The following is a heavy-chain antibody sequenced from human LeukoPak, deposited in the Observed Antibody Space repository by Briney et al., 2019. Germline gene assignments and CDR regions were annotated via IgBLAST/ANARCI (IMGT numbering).Heavy chain of an antibody. V-gene: IGHV3-23*01. D-gene: IGHD3-3*01. CDR2: ISGSGGST. Sequence: GGSLRLSCAASGFTFSSYAMGGVRQAPGKGLEWVSAISGSGGSTYYADSVKGRFTISRDNSKNTLYLQMNSLRAEDTAVYYCAKDYRVYDFWSGYYYDTSVFDYWGQGTLVTVSS. J-gene: IGHJ4*02. CDR3: AKDYRVYDFWSGYYYDTSVFDY. CDR1: GFTFSSYA.